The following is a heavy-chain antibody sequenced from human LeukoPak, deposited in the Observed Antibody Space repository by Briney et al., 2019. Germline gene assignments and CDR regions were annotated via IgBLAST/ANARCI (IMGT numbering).Heavy chain of an antibody. V-gene: IGHV4-4*07. CDR1: GGSINSYY. CDR3: ARVMDYYDGTGYPPPAAADY. J-gene: IGHJ4*02. D-gene: IGHD3-22*01. Sequence: SETLSLTCTVSGGSINSYYWSWIRQPAGKGLEWIGRIYTSGSTSYNPSLKSRVTMSVNMSKNQFSLKLSSVTAADTAVYYCARVMDYYDGTGYPPPAAADYWGQGALVTVSS. CDR2: IYTSGST.